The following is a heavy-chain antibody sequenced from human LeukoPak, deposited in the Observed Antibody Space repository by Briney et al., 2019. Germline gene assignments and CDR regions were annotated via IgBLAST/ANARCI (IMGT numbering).Heavy chain of an antibody. D-gene: IGHD1-1*01. CDR3: ARDWTTGYNWNDVSL. CDR1: GGSISSSSYY. J-gene: IGHJ4*02. Sequence: SETLSLTCTVSGGSISSSSYYWGWIRQPPGKGLEWIGSIYYSGSTYYNPSLKSRVTISVDTSKNQFSLKLSSVTAADTAVYYCARDWTTGYNWNDVSLWGQGTLVTVSS. V-gene: IGHV4-39*07. CDR2: IYYSGST.